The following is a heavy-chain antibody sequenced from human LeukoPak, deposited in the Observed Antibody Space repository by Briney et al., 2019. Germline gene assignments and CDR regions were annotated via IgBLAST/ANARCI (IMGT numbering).Heavy chain of an antibody. CDR2: ISYDGSNK. CDR3: ARDSSDYGDYGGYFDY. V-gene: IGHV3-30-3*01. Sequence: PGRSLRLSCAASGFTFSSYAMHWVRQAPGKGLEWVAVISYDGSNKYYADSVKGRFTISRDNSKNTLYLQMNSLRAEDTAVYYCARDSSDYGDYGGYFDYWGQGTLVTVSS. D-gene: IGHD4-17*01. J-gene: IGHJ4*02. CDR1: GFTFSSYA.